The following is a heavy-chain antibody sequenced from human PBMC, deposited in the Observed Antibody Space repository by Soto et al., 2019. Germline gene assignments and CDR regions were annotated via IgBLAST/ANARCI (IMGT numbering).Heavy chain of an antibody. CDR2: IYSSSGT. D-gene: IGHD4-4*01. CDR3: DYITAHARFDY. V-gene: IGHV3-66*01. J-gene: IGHJ4*02. CDR1: GFTVSSNY. Sequence: EVQLVESGGGLVQPGGSLRLSCAASGFTVSSNYMSWVRQAPGKGLEWVSIIYSSSGTYYADSVQGRFTISRDNSRNTLYLQILSLRAEDTAVYYCDYITAHARFDYWGQGTLVTVSS.